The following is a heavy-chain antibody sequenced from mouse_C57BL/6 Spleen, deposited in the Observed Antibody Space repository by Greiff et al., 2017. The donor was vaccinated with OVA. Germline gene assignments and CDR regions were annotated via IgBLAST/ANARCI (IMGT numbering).Heavy chain of an antibody. V-gene: IGHV1-22*01. D-gene: IGHD2-4*01. CDR2: INPNNGGT. J-gene: IGHJ2*01. Sequence: LMEPGASVKMSCKASGYTFTDYNMHWVKQSHGKSLEWIGDINPNNGGTSYNQKFKGKATLTVNKSSSTAYMELRSLTSEDSAVYYCARGDYDDEAYYFDYWGQGTTLTVSS. CDR1: GYTFTDYN. CDR3: ARGDYDDEAYYFDY.